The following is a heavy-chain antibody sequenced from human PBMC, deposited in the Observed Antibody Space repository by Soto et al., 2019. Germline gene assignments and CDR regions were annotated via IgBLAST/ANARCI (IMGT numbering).Heavy chain of an antibody. CDR2: IYYSGST. Sequence: SETLSLTCSVSGDSLRSYYWSWIRQSPGKGLEWIGYIYYSGSTNYNPSLKSRVTISVDTSKNQFSLKLSSVTAADTAVYYCARDQSGSYRQFDYWGQGTLVTVSS. CDR1: GDSLRSYY. V-gene: IGHV4-59*01. CDR3: ARDQSGSYRQFDY. J-gene: IGHJ4*02. D-gene: IGHD1-26*01.